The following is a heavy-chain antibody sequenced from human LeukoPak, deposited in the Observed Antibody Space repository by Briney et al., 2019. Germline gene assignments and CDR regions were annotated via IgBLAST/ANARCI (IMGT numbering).Heavy chain of an antibody. V-gene: IGHV7-4-1*02. CDR3: ARGIGGWSTRFDT. CDR2: INTDTGNP. CDR1: GYTFTKYG. D-gene: IGHD6-19*01. J-gene: IGHJ5*02. Sequence: ASVKVSCKASGYTFTKYGVYWVRQAPGQGLEWMGWINTDTGNPTYAQGFTGRFVFSLDTSVSTTYLQISSLKPEDTAVYYCARGIGGWSTRFDTWGQGTLVTVSS.